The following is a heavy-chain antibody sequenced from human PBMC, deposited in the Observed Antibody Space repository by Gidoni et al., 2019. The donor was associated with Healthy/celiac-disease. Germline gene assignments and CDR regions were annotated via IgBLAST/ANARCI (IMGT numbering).Heavy chain of an antibody. CDR3: ARAWELLGWFDP. D-gene: IGHD1-26*01. CDR2: ISYDGSNK. V-gene: IGHV3-30-3*01. CDR1: GFTFSSYA. J-gene: IGHJ5*02. Sequence: QVQLVESGGGVVQPGRSLRLSCAASGFTFSSYAMHWVRQAPGKGLEWVAVISYDGSNKYYADSVKGRFTISRDNSKNTLYLQMNSLRAEDTAVYYCARAWELLGWFDPWGQGTLVTVSS.